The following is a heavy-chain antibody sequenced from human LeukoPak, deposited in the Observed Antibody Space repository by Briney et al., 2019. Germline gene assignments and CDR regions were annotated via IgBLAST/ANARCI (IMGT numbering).Heavy chain of an antibody. CDR2: IYYSGST. J-gene: IGHJ4*02. Sequence: SETLSLTCTVSGGSISSSSYYWGWIRQPPGKGLEWIGSIYYSGSTYYNPSLKSRVTISVDTSKNQFSLKLSSVTAADTAVYYCARRKGYGWLQFVDYWGQGTLVTVSS. D-gene: IGHD5-24*01. CDR3: ARRKGYGWLQFVDY. V-gene: IGHV4-39*01. CDR1: GGSISSSSYY.